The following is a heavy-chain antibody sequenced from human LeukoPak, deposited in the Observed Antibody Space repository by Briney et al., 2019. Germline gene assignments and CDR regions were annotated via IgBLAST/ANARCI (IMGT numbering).Heavy chain of an antibody. CDR3: ARGGDILTGGEETFDP. V-gene: IGHV4-59*01. CDR1: GGSISSYY. J-gene: IGHJ5*02. Sequence: SETLSLTCTVSGGSISSYYWSWIRQPPGKGLEWIGYIYYSGSTNYNPSLKSRVTISVDTSKNQFSLKLSSVTAADTAVYYCARGGDILTGGEETFDPWGQGTLVTVSS. CDR2: IYYSGST. D-gene: IGHD3-9*01.